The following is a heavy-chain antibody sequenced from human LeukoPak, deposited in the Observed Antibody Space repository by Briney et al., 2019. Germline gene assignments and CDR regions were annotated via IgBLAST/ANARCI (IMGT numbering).Heavy chain of an antibody. D-gene: IGHD4-17*01. J-gene: IGHJ4*02. CDR2: ISCSGSA. V-gene: IGHV4-59*08. CDR1: GGSISSYF. Sequence: PSETLSLTCTVSGGSISSYFWSWIRQPPGMGLEWIGYISCSGSANYNPSLKSRVTISVDTSRNQFSLKMTSVTAADTAVYFCARRNYGDYDHYFDYWGQGTLVTVSS. CDR3: ARRNYGDYDHYFDY.